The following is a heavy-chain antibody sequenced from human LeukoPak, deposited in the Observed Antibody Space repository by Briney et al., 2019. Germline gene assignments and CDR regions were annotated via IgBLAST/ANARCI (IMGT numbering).Heavy chain of an antibody. CDR2: ISGSSTYI. CDR3: AREWGQPAAILFDP. J-gene: IGHJ5*02. D-gene: IGHD2-2*01. CDR1: GFTFTSYS. Sequence: GGSLRLSCAASGFTFTSYSMNWVRQAPGKGLEWVSSISGSSTYIYYADSLKGRFTISRDNAKNSLYPQMNSLRAEDTAVYYCAREWGQPAAILFDPWGQGTLVTVSS. V-gene: IGHV3-21*01.